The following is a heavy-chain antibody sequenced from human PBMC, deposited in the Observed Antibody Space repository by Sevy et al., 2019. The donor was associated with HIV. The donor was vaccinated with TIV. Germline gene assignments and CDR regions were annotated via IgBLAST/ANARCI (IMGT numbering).Heavy chain of an antibody. CDR2: FDPEDGET. V-gene: IGHV1-24*01. Sequence: ASVKVSCKVSGSTLTRLAIHWVRQAPGKGPEWMGSFDPEDGETIYSQKFQGRVTMTEDTSTDTGYMELSCLRSEDTAVYYCATTKDYYDSSGSPFDDWGQGTLVTVSS. CDR3: ATTKDYYDSSGSPFDD. D-gene: IGHD3-22*01. CDR1: GSTLTRLA. J-gene: IGHJ4*02.